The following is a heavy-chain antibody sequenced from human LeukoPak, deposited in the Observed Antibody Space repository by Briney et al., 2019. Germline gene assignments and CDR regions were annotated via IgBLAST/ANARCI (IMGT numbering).Heavy chain of an antibody. Sequence: SGRSLRLSCAASGFTFSVSTMHWVRQASGKGLEWVGRIRSKANDYATTYSESVNGRFTISRDDSKNMVFLQMNSLKTEDTAVYYCTGRATVSSGLDVWGQGTTVTVSS. CDR3: TGRATVSSGLDV. V-gene: IGHV3-73*01. CDR2: IRSKANDYAT. CDR1: GFTFSVST. J-gene: IGHJ6*02. D-gene: IGHD6-19*01.